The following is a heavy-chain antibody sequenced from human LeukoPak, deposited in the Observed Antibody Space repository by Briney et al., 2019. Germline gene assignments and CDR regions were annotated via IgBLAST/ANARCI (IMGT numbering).Heavy chain of an antibody. CDR3: AKATGIAYSYGEGDYFDY. CDR1: GFTFDDYA. CDR2: ISWNSGSI. V-gene: IGHV3-9*01. D-gene: IGHD5-18*01. Sequence: PGGSLRLSCAASGFTFDDYAMHWVRQAPGKGLEWVSGISWNSGSIGYADSVKGRFTISRDNAKNSLYLQMNSLRAEDTALYYCAKATGIAYSYGEGDYFDYWGQGTLVTVSS. J-gene: IGHJ4*02.